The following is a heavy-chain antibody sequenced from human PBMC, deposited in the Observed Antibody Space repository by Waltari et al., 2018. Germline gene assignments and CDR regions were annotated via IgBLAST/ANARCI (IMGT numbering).Heavy chain of an antibody. CDR1: GYSISNNYY. CDR2: FYYSGST. V-gene: IGHV4-38-2*02. Sequence: QVQLQESGPGLVKPSETLSLICTVSGYSISNNYYWAWIRQSPGKGLEWSGSFYYSGSTSSNPSLKSRVTISVDTSKNQISLKLTSVTAADTAVYYCARGWEFSHYYYYYMDLWGKGTTVTVSS. D-gene: IGHD1-26*01. J-gene: IGHJ6*03. CDR3: ARGWEFSHYYYYYMDL.